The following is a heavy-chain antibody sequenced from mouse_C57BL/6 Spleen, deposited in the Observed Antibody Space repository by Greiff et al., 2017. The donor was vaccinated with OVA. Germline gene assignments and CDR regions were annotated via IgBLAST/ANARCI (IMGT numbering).Heavy chain of an antibody. CDR1: GYSITSGYY. V-gene: IGHV3-6*01. CDR2: ISYDGSN. Sequence: EVKLQESGPGLVKPSQSLSLTCSVTGYSITSGYYWNWIRQFPGNKLEWMGYISYDGSNNYNPSLKNRISITRDTSKNQFFLKLNSVTTEDTATYYSARNRWYFDVWGTGTTVTVSS. CDR3: ARNRWYFDV. J-gene: IGHJ1*03.